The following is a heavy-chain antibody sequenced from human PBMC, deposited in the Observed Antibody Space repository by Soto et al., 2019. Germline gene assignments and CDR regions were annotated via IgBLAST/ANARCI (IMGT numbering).Heavy chain of an antibody. D-gene: IGHD3-3*02. V-gene: IGHV4-59*12. CDR3: AGLEHFSLQYYCGY. J-gene: IGHJ4*02. CDR2: IYYSGYT. CDR1: GGCISSYF. Sequence: SETLSHSCTVSGGCISSYFWSWFRQPPGKGLEWMGYIYYSGYTHYDRSRKSGVTISAGSANNRFSLILGSVTATDTSVYYSAGLEHFSLQYYCGYWGQGTLVAVSS.